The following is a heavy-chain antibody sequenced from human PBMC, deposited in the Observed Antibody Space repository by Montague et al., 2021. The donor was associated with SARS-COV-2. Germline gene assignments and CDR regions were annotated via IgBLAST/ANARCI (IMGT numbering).Heavy chain of an antibody. CDR2: ISYDGSNK. D-gene: IGHD2-2*02. J-gene: IGHJ6*03. V-gene: IGHV3-30*18. Sequence: SLRLSCAASGFTFSSYGMHWVRQAPGKGLEWVAVISYDGSNKYYADSVKGRFTISRDNSKNTLYLQMSSLRAEDTAVYYCAKDRQYCSSTSCYNYGYYYYYMDVWGKGTTVTVSS. CDR3: AKDRQYCSSTSCYNYGYYYYYMDV. CDR1: GFTFSSYG.